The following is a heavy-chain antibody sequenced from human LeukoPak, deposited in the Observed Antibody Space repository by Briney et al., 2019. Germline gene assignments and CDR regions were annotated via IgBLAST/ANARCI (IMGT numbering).Heavy chain of an antibody. CDR1: GYSISSGYY. V-gene: IGHV4-38-2*02. CDR2: IYHSGST. CDR3: ARGALYGSGLDY. Sequence: PSETLSLTCTVSGYSISSGYYWGWIRQPPGKGLEWIGSIYHSGSTYYIPSLKSRVTISVDTSKNQFSLKLSSVTAADTAVYYCARGALYGSGLDYWGQGTLVTVSS. D-gene: IGHD3-3*01. J-gene: IGHJ4*02.